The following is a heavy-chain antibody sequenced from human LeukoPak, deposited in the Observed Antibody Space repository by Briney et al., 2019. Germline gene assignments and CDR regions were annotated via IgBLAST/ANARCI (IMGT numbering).Heavy chain of an antibody. J-gene: IGHJ4*02. Sequence: GGSLRLSCAASGFTFSRYAMSWVRQTPEKGLEWVSVISGSDGSTYYADSVRGRFTISRDDSGNTLFLQMNSLRAEDTAVYFCARQVSCDTTTCYAGMPPDYWGQGALVTVSS. CDR2: ISGSDGST. CDR3: ARQVSCDTTTCYAGMPPDY. CDR1: GFTFSRYA. D-gene: IGHD2-2*01. V-gene: IGHV3-23*01.